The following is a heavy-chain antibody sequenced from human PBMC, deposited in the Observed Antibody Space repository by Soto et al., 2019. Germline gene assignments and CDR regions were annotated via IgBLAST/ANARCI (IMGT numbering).Heavy chain of an antibody. D-gene: IGHD3-9*01. CDR3: ARAGYDILTGYYPYYYYGMDV. Sequence: SVKVSCKASGVTFSSYAISWVRQSPGQGLEWMGGIIPIFGTANYAQKFQGRVTITADKSTSTAYMELSSLRSEDTAVYYCARAGYDILTGYYPYYYYGMDVWGQGTTVTVSS. CDR2: IIPIFGTA. J-gene: IGHJ6*02. V-gene: IGHV1-69*06. CDR1: GVTFSSYA.